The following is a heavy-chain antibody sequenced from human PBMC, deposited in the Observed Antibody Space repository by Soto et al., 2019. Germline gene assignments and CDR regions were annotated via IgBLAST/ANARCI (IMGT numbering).Heavy chain of an antibody. J-gene: IGHJ6*02. CDR1: GDTFTNYV. CDR3: AIDGWWLPDGGDYYSGLDV. Sequence: ASVKVSCKTSGDTFTNYVLHWVRQAPGQRLDWMGWIYASNGYTKFSQKFQGRVTITRDTSASTAYMELSSLTSEDTAVYFCAIDGWWLPDGGDYYSGLDVWGQGTTVTVSS. V-gene: IGHV1-3*01. CDR2: IYASNGYT. D-gene: IGHD5-12*01.